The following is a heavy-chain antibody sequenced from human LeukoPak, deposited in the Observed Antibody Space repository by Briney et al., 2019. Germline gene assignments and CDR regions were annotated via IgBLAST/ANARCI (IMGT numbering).Heavy chain of an antibody. CDR2: VRRSASNT. CDR1: GFSFDDYA. CDR3: AKGFQTYGELSFAG. V-gene: IGHV3-23*01. D-gene: IGHD4-17*01. J-gene: IGHJ4*02. Sequence: GGSLRLACAPYGFSFDDYAMIWVRQRPGSGLEWVSTVRRSASNTYYADSVKGRCTISRDNSKNTLYLQMNSLRADDTAVYYCAKGFQTYGELSFAGWGQGTLVAVSS.